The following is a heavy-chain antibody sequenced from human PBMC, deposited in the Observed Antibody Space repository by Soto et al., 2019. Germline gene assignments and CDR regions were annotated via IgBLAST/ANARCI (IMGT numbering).Heavy chain of an antibody. CDR2: ISGSGGST. J-gene: IGHJ4*02. D-gene: IGHD3-22*01. V-gene: IGHV3-23*01. CDR3: AKEYYYDSSGYYFDFFPPYYFDY. Sequence: GGSLILSCAAAGFTFSSYAMSWVRQAPGKGLEWVSAISGSGGSTYYADSVKGRFTISRDNSKNTLYLQMNSLRAEDTAVYYCAKEYYYDSSGYYFDFFPPYYFDYWGQGTLVTVSS. CDR1: GFTFSSYA.